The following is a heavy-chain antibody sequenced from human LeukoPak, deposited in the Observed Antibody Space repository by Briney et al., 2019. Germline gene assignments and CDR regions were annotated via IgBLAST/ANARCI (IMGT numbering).Heavy chain of an antibody. CDR1: GFTFSNYW. Sequence: GGSLRLSCAASGFTFSNYWMSWVRQAPGKGLEWVANIKNDGNKKYYVDSVKGRSTISRDNAKNSLYLQMNSLRVEDTAVYYCASLNNDDYWGRGTLVTVPS. V-gene: IGHV3-7*01. D-gene: IGHD1-1*01. J-gene: IGHJ4*02. CDR2: IKNDGNKK. CDR3: ASLNNDDY.